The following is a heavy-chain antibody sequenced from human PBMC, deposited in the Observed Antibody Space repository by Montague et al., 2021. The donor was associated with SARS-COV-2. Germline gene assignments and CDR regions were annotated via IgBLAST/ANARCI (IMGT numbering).Heavy chain of an antibody. V-gene: IGHV3-13*01. CDR2: IGTAGDT. CDR3: ARDPGTVTSSWYFDL. CDR1: GFTFSSYD. Sequence: SLRLTCEASGFTFSSYDMQWVRQATGKGLEWVSAIGTAGDTNYPXAVXGRFTISRENAKNSLYLQMNSLRAGDTAVYYCARDPGTVTSSWYFDLWGRGTLVTVSS. J-gene: IGHJ2*01. D-gene: IGHD4-17*01.